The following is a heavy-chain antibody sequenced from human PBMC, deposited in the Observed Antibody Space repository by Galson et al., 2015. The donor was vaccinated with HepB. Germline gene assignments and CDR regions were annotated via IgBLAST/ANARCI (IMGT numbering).Heavy chain of an antibody. CDR2: ISGSGGSI. CDR1: GFTFSSYA. V-gene: IGHV3-23*01. CDR3: AKATTFGGVVACDY. J-gene: IGHJ4*02. Sequence: SLRLSCAASGFTFSSYAMSWVRQAPGKGLEWVSTISGSGGSIDYTDSVKGRFTISRDNSKNTVYLQMHSLRAEDTAVYYCAKATTFGGVVACDYWGQGTLVTVSS. D-gene: IGHD3-16*02.